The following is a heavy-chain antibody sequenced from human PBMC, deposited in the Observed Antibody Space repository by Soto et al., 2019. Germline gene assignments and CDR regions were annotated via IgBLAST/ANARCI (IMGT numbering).Heavy chain of an antibody. CDR2: ISSSSSYI. CDR3: AREGLMWVDITGTNYYYYYGMAV. CDR1: GFTFSSYS. Sequence: GGSLRLSCAASGFTFSSYSMNWVRQAPGKGLEWVSSISSSSSYIYYADSVKGRFTISRDNAKNSLYLQMNSLRAEDTAVYYCAREGLMWVDITGTNYYYYYGMAVWGQGSTVTVSS. J-gene: IGHJ6*02. V-gene: IGHV3-21*01. D-gene: IGHD1-20*01.